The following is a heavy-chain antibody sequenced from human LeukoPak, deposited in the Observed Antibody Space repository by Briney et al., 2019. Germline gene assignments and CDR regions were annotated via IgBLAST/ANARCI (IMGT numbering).Heavy chain of an antibody. CDR3: ARAEGAVVVAATGSFDY. J-gene: IGHJ4*02. CDR2: IKQDGSEK. D-gene: IGHD2-15*01. Sequence: PGGSLRLSCVASGFTFTTYWMTWVRQAPGKGLEWVASIKQDGSEKYYVDSVKGRFTISRDNTKNSVYLQMDSLRAEDTAVYNCARAEGAVVVAATGSFDYWGQGTLVTVSS. V-gene: IGHV3-7*01. CDR1: GFTFTTYW.